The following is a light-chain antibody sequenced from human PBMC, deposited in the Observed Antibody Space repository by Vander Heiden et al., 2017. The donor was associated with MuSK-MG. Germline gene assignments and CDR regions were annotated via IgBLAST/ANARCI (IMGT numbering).Light chain of an antibody. CDR3: QQYNSLLYT. CDR2: TAS. V-gene: IGKV1-5*03. J-gene: IGKJ2*01. CDR1: QSISTW. Sequence: DIQLTQPPSTLSASVGDRVTITCRASQSISTWLAWYQQKPGKAPKLLIYTASSLEGGVPSRFSGSGSGTEFTLTISSLQPDDFATYYCQQYNSLLYTFGQGTKLEIK.